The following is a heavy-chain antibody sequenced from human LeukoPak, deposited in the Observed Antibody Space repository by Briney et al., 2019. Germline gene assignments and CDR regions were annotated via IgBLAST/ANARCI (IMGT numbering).Heavy chain of an antibody. J-gene: IGHJ4*02. CDR3: AREDAVVPAAIVDY. Sequence: ASVKVSCKASGYTFTSYGISWVRQAPGQGHEWMGWISAYNGNTNYAQKLQGRVTMTTDTTTSTAYMELRSLRSDDTAVYYCAREDAVVPAAIVDYWGQGTLVTVSS. D-gene: IGHD2-2*01. CDR2: ISAYNGNT. V-gene: IGHV1-18*01. CDR1: GYTFTSYG.